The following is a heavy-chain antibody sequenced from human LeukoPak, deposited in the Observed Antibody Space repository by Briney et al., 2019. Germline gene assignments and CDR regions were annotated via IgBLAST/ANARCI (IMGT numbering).Heavy chain of an antibody. CDR1: GYTFTSYD. V-gene: IGHV1-8*01. CDR3: ARGLQYQLLKALRYYYMDV. D-gene: IGHD2-2*01. J-gene: IGHJ6*03. CDR2: MNPNSGNT. Sequence: ASVKVSCKASGYTFTSYDINWVRQATGQGLEWMGWMNPNSGNTGYAQKFQGRVTMTRNTSISTAYMELSSLTSDDTAVYYCARGLQYQLLKALRYYYMDVWGEGTTVTVSS.